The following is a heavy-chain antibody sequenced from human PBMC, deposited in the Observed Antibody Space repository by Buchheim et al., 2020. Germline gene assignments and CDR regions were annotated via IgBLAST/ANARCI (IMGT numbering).Heavy chain of an antibody. J-gene: IGHJ4*02. Sequence: EVQLLESGGGLVQPGGSLRLSCPASGLTFSTYATTWVRQAPGKGLEWVSSISGSGATTFYADSVKGRFTISRDNSKNTVYLQMNVLRAEDTAIYYCAKPPLHYNNGWYTYSLEYWGQGTL. V-gene: IGHV3-23*01. CDR2: ISGSGATT. CDR1: GLTFSTYA. D-gene: IGHD6-19*01. CDR3: AKPPLHYNNGWYTYSLEY.